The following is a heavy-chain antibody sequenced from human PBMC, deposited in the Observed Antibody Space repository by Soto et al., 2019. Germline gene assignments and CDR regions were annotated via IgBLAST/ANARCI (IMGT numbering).Heavy chain of an antibody. CDR3: AKVAERSMITFGGVIAD. D-gene: IGHD3-16*02. CDR2: ISFDEKIQ. V-gene: IGHV3-30*18. Sequence: QVQLVESGGGVVQPGRTLRLSCAASGFTFNTYGMHWVRQAPGKGLEWVAVISFDEKIQYYADSVKGRFTISRDNSKNTMSRQMDSLRPEDTAVYYCAKVAERSMITFGGVIADWGQGTLVTVSS. J-gene: IGHJ4*02. CDR1: GFTFNTYG.